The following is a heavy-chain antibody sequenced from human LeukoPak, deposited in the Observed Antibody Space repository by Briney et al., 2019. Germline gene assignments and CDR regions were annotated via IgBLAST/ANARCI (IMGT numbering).Heavy chain of an antibody. V-gene: IGHV4-39*02. CDR2: IYYSGTT. D-gene: IGHD1-26*01. CDR1: GGSIRSSDYY. Sequence: SETLSLTYTVSGGSIRSSDYYWAWIRQPPGKGLEWIGNIYYSGTTYYSPSLKSRITMSVDTSNNHFSLRLTSVTAADTAVYYCATRGTWVQPVDHWGQGALVIVSS. CDR3: ATRGTWVQPVDH. J-gene: IGHJ5*02.